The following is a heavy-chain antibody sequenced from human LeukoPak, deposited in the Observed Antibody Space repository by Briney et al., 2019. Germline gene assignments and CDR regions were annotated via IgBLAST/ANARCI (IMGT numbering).Heavy chain of an antibody. J-gene: IGHJ4*02. CDR1: GFTFDDYA. D-gene: IGHD2-2*02. CDR2: ISWNSGSI. CDR3: AKGHVVPAAIGPLDY. V-gene: IGHV3-9*01. Sequence: GGSLRLSCAASGFTFDDYAMHWVRQAPGKGLEWVSGISWNSGSIGYADSVKGRFTISRDNAKNSLYLQMNSLRAEDTALYYCAKGHVVPAAIGPLDYWVQGTLVTVSS.